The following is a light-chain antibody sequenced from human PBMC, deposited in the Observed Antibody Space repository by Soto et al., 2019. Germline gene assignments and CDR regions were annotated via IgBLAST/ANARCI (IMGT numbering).Light chain of an antibody. CDR3: SSYTSSSTVV. CDR1: SSDIGGYNY. J-gene: IGLJ2*01. Sequence: QSALTQPASGSGSPGQSITISCTGTSSDIGGYNYVSWYQQHPGKGPKLMIYDVSSRPSGVSHRFSGSKSGDTASLTISGLQAEDEADYYCSSYTSSSTVVFGGGTKVTVL. V-gene: IGLV2-14*03. CDR2: DVS.